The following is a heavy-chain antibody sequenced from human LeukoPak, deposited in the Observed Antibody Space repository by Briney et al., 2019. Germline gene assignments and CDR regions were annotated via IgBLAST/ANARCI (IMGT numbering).Heavy chain of an antibody. CDR2: IYYSGST. CDR1: GGSISSYC. V-gene: IGHV4-59*01. CDR3: ARGSWYYDSSGYPY. J-gene: IGHJ4*02. D-gene: IGHD3-22*01. Sequence: PSETLSLTCTVSGGSISSYCWSWIRQPPGKGLEWIGYIYYSGSTDYNPSLKSRVTISVDTSKNQFSLKLSSVTAADTAVYYCARGSWYYDSSGYPYWGQGTLVTVSS.